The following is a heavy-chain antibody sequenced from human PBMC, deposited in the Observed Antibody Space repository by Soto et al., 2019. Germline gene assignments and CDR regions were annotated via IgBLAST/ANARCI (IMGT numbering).Heavy chain of an antibody. V-gene: IGHV1-18*01. D-gene: IGHD3-22*01. CDR3: AREPYYYDSSGYYFDY. CDR2: ISAYNGNT. J-gene: IGHJ4*02. CDR1: GYTFTSYG. Sequence: ASLKVSCKASGYTFTSYGISWVRQAPGQGLEWMGWISAYNGNTNYAQKLQGRVTMTTDTSTSTAYMELRSLRSDDTAVYYCAREPYYYDSSGYYFDYWGQGTLVTVSS.